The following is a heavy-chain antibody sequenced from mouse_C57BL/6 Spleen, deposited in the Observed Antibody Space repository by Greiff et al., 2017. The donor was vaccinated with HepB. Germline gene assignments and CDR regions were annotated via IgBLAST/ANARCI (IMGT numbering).Heavy chain of an antibody. Sequence: DVHLVESGGGLVKPGGSLKLSCAASGFTFSDYGMHWVRQAPEKGLEWVAYISSGSSTIYYADTVKGRFTISRDNAKNTLFLQMTSLRSEDTAMYYCARRDGNYDAMDYWGQGTSVTVSS. J-gene: IGHJ4*01. D-gene: IGHD2-1*01. CDR3: ARRDGNYDAMDY. CDR2: ISSGSSTI. V-gene: IGHV5-17*01. CDR1: GFTFSDYG.